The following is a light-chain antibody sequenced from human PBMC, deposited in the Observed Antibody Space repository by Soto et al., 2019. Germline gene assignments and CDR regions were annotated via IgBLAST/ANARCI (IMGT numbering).Light chain of an antibody. V-gene: IGLV2-8*01. J-gene: IGLJ2*01. CDR1: SSDIGGYNY. CDR2: EVN. CDR3: ASHAGRKNII. Sequence: QSVLTQPPSASGSPGRSVTISCTGTSSDIGGYNYVSWYQQHPGKAPKLMIYEVNKRPSGVPDRFSGSKSGNTASLTVSGRQAEDEADYYCASHAGRKNIIFGGGTKLTVL.